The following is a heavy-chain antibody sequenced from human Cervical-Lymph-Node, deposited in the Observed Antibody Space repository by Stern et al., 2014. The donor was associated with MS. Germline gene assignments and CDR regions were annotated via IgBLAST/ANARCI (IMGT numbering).Heavy chain of an antibody. CDR1: GYEFTRYA. CDR3: ATWVPSSFPGMDS. D-gene: IGHD6-6*01. Sequence: VQLVQSGSELKKPGASVKISCKASGYEFTRYAMNWVRLAPGQGLEWMGWINAYTGTPTYARGVTGRVVFSLEPPVNTAYLQIISLKADDTAIYYGATWVPSSFPGMDSGGQGTLVPVSS. CDR2: INAYTGTP. J-gene: IGHJ4*02. V-gene: IGHV7-4-1*02.